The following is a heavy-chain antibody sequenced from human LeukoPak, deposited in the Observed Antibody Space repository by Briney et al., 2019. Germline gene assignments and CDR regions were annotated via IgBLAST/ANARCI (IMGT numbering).Heavy chain of an antibody. J-gene: IGHJ4*02. V-gene: IGHV3-48*03. CDR1: GFTFSSYE. D-gene: IGHD2-15*01. CDR3: AKSVGSGGSWPLDY. CDR2: ISSSGSTI. Sequence: GGSLRLSCAASGFTFSSYEMNWVRQAPGKGLEWVSYISSSGSTIYYADSVKGRFTISRDNAKNSLYLQMNSLRAEDTAVYYCAKSVGSGGSWPLDYWGQGTLVTVSS.